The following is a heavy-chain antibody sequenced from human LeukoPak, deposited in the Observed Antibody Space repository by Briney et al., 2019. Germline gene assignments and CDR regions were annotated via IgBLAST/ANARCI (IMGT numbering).Heavy chain of an antibody. J-gene: IGHJ4*02. CDR2: LNPDSGAT. CDR1: GYTFTGYY. V-gene: IGHV1-2*02. Sequence: GASVKVSCKASGYTFTGYYMHWVRQAPGQGLEWMGWLNPDSGATNYAQKFQGRVTVTRDTSISTAYMDLSRLRSDDTAIYYCARDPSNYIDYWGQGSLVTVSS. D-gene: IGHD1-1*01. CDR3: ARDPSNYIDY.